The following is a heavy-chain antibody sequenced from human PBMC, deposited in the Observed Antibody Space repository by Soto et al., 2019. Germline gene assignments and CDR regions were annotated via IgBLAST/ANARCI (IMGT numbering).Heavy chain of an antibody. CDR3: ARHRHCSGGSCYPHNYYYYGMDV. V-gene: IGHV3-21*01. CDR2: ISSSSSYI. J-gene: IGHJ6*02. Sequence: GGSLRLSCAASGFTFSSYSMNWVRQAPGKGLEWVSSISSSSSYIYYADSVKGRFTISRDNAKNSLYLQMNSLRAEDTAVYYCARHRHCSGGSCYPHNYYYYGMDVWGQGTTVTVSS. CDR1: GFTFSSYS. D-gene: IGHD2-15*01.